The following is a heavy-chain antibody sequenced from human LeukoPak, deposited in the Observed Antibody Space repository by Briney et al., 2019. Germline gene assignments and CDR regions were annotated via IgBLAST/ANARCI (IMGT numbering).Heavy chain of an antibody. V-gene: IGHV1-18*01. CDR1: VYTFTSSG. D-gene: IGHD6-19*01. Sequence: ASVKVSCKASVYTFTSSGITWVRQAPGQGLEWMGWISPYNGHTTYAQKVQGRVTMTTDTSTNTAYMELRSLRSDDTAIYYCARLGDSSGWSNYWGQGTLVTVSS. J-gene: IGHJ4*02. CDR3: ARLGDSSGWSNY. CDR2: ISPYNGHT.